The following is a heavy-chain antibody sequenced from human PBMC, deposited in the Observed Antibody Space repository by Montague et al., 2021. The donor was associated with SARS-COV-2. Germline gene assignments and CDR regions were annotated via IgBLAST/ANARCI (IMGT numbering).Heavy chain of an antibody. CDR3: ASPTYYYDSSGSDAFDI. CDR2: IYYSGST. CDR1: GGSFSSYY. V-gene: IGHV4-39*01. J-gene: IGHJ3*02. Sequence: SETLSLTCAVYGGSFSSYYWGRIRQPPGKGLEWIGSIYYSGSTYYNPSLKSRVTISVDTSKNQFSLKLSSVTAADTAVYYCASPTYYYDSSGSDAFDIWGQGTMVTVSS. D-gene: IGHD3-22*01.